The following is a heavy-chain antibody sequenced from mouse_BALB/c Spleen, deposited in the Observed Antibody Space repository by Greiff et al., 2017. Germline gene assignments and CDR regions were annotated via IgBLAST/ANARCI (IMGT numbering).Heavy chain of an antibody. Sequence: EVQLVESGGGLVQPGGSLKLSCAASGFTFSSYTMSWVRQTPEKRLEWVAYISNGGGSTYYPDTVKGRFTISRDNAKNTLYLQMSSLKSEDTAMYYCARHKYGNYEFDYWGQGTTLTVSS. J-gene: IGHJ2*01. CDR3: ARHKYGNYEFDY. CDR2: ISNGGGST. CDR1: GFTFSSYT. V-gene: IGHV5-12-2*01. D-gene: IGHD2-10*02.